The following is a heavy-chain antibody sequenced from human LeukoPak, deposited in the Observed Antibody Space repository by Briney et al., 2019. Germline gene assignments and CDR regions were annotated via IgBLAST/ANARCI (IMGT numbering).Heavy chain of an antibody. Sequence: GGSLRLSCAASGFSFSSYAMHWVRQAPGKGLEGVAVISSDGSNKYYADSVKGRLTISRDNSKNTLYLQMNRLRAEDTAVYYCASAYSSGWYAVNAFDIWGQGTMVTVSS. CDR1: GFSFSSYA. CDR3: ASAYSSGWYAVNAFDI. J-gene: IGHJ3*02. CDR2: ISSDGSNK. V-gene: IGHV3-30-3*01. D-gene: IGHD6-13*01.